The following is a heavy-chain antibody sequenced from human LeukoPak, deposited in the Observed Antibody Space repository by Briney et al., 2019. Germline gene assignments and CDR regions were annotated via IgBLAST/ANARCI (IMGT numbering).Heavy chain of an antibody. CDR1: GGSISSYY. CDR3: ARVVPESYYYYYYYMDV. J-gene: IGHJ6*03. Sequence: SETLSLTCTVSGGSISSYYWSWIRQPPGKGLEWIGSIYHSGSTYYNPSLKSRVTISVDTSKNQFSLKLSSVTAADTAVYYCARVVPESYYYYYYYMDVWGKGTTVTVSS. CDR2: IYHSGST. D-gene: IGHD2-2*01. V-gene: IGHV4-59*04.